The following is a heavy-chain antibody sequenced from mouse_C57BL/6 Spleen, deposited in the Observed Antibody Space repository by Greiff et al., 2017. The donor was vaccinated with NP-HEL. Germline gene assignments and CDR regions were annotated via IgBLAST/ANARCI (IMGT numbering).Heavy chain of an antibody. Sequence: QVQLQQPGAELVKPGASVKMSCKASGYTFTSYWITWVKQRPGQGLVWIGDLYPGSGSTNYNEKFKSKATLTVDTSSSTAYMQLSSLTSEDSAVYYCARPYYYGSSPLYAMDYWGQGTSVTVSS. V-gene: IGHV1-55*01. D-gene: IGHD1-1*01. CDR2: LYPGSGST. CDR1: GYTFTSYW. J-gene: IGHJ4*01. CDR3: ARPYYYGSSPLYAMDY.